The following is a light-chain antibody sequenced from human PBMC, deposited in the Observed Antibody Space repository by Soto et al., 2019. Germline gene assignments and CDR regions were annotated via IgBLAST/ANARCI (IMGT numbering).Light chain of an antibody. Sequence: QSALTQPRSVSGSPGQSVTISCTGTSSDVGRYDYVSWYQQHPGKAPKLIIYDVTERPAGVPDRFSGSKSGNTASLTISGLQAEDEDAYSCCSFAGSFSYVFGGGTKLTVL. CDR3: CSFAGSFSYV. CDR1: SSDVGRYDY. V-gene: IGLV2-11*01. CDR2: DVT. J-gene: IGLJ1*01.